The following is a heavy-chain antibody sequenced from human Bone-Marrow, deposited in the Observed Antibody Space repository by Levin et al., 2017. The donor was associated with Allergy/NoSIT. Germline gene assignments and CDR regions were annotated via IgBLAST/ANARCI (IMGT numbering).Heavy chain of an antibody. CDR1: ESTFRSDG. D-gene: IGHD6-13*01. V-gene: IGHV3-30*18. CDR2: ISYDGSNK. CDR3: AKEGGIPAAGLNWFDP. Sequence: HSGGSLRLSCAASESTFRSDGMHWVRQAPGRGLEWVAVISYDGSNKDYADSVKGRFTISRDNSNNTLYLQMNSLRTEDTAVYYCAKEGGIPAAGLNWFDPWGQGTPVTVSS. J-gene: IGHJ5*02.